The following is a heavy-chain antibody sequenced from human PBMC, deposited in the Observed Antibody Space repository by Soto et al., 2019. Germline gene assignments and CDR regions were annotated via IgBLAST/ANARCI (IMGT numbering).Heavy chain of an antibody. Sequence: QVQLQQWGAGLLKPSETLSLTCAVYGGSFSGYYWTWIRQTPGKGLEWIGEISHSGTTNYQPSLTSRVTISADQSTKQFSLNLTSVTAADSGVYYCARGECSSVYCFTRWALDFWGQGTVVTVSS. CDR2: ISHSGTT. CDR3: ARGECSSVYCFTRWALDF. D-gene: IGHD2-2*01. CDR1: GGSFSGYY. V-gene: IGHV4-34*01. J-gene: IGHJ3*01.